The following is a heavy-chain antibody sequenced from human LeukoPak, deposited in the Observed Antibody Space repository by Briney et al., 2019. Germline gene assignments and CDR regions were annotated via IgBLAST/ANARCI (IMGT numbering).Heavy chain of an antibody. D-gene: IGHD3-22*01. CDR3: AKDQYYYYDSSGSYHGAPFEY. CDR1: GFTFTSSA. Sequence: GGSLRLSCSAPGFTFTSSAMTWVRQLPGKGLDWVSTISDSGDSTYYADSVKGRFTISRDNTKNRLSLQMSGLRAEDTAVYYCAKDQYYYYDSSGSYHGAPFEYWGQGALVTVSA. V-gene: IGHV3-23*01. CDR2: ISDSGDST. J-gene: IGHJ4*02.